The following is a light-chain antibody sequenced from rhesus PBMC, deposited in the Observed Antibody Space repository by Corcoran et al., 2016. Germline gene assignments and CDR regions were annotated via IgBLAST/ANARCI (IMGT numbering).Light chain of an antibody. CDR3: QQYNSDPPT. V-gene: IGKV1-37*01. J-gene: IGKJ4*01. CDR2: HAS. CDR1: QGVSSY. Sequence: DIQMTQSPSSLSAPVGDRVTITSRASQGVSSYLAWYQQKPGKAPKSLIYHASNLENGVPSRFSGSGSGTEFTLTISSLQPEDFATYYCQQYNSDPPTFGGGTTVEIK.